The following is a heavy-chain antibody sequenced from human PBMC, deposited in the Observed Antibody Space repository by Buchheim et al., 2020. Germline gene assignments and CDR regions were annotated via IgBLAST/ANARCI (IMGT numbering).Heavy chain of an antibody. D-gene: IGHD6-6*01. CDR1: GFTFSSYA. Sequence: EVQLLESGGGLVQPGGSLRLSCAASGFTFSSYAMSWVHQAPGKGLEWVSAISGSGGSTYYADSVKGRFTISRDNSKNTLYLQMNSLRAEDTAVYYCAKGEEEQLVLDYYYGMDVWGQGTT. CDR3: AKGEEEQLVLDYYYGMDV. CDR2: ISGSGGST. V-gene: IGHV3-23*01. J-gene: IGHJ6*02.